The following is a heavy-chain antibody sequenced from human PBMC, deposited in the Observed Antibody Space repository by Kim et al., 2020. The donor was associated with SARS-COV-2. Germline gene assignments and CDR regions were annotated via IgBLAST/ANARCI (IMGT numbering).Heavy chain of an antibody. CDR3: ARGKRDMWKGSGSYSYYYGMDV. Sequence: GGSLRLSCAASGFTFSSYSMNWVRQAPGKGLEWVSYISSSSSTIYYADSVKGRFTISRDNAKNSLYLQMNSLGDEDTAVYYCARGKRDMWKGSGSYSYYYGMDVWGQGTTVTVSS. V-gene: IGHV3-48*02. CDR1: GFTFSSYS. D-gene: IGHD3-10*01. CDR2: ISSSSSTI. J-gene: IGHJ6*02.